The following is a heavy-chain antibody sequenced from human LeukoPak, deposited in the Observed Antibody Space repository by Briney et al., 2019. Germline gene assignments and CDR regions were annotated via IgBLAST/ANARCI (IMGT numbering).Heavy chain of an antibody. D-gene: IGHD3-22*01. CDR2: IYSGGSA. J-gene: IGHJ4*02. CDR1: GFSVSSNY. Sequence: GGSLRLSCAASGFSVSSNYMTWVRQAPDKGLEWVSVIYSGGSAYYADSVKGRFTISRDNSKNTLYLQMNSLRAEDTAVYYCAKEGPNYYDSSGYPGAHFDYWGQGTLVTVSS. V-gene: IGHV3-53*01. CDR3: AKEGPNYYDSSGYPGAHFDY.